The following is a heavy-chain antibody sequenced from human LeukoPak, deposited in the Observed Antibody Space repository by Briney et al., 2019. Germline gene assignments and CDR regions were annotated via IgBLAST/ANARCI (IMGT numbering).Heavy chain of an antibody. V-gene: IGHV4-39*07. CDR3: ASHKAPDAFDI. CDR1: GGSISSSSYY. J-gene: IGHJ3*02. CDR2: IYHSGST. Sequence: SETLSLTCTVSGGSISSSSYYWGWIRQPPGKGLEWIGSIYHSGSTYYNPSLKSRVTISVDTSKNQFSLKLSSVTAADTAVYYCASHKAPDAFDIWGQGTMVTVSS.